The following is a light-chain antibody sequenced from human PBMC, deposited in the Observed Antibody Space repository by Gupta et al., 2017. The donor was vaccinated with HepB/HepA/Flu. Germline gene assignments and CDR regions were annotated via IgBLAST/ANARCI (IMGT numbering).Light chain of an antibody. V-gene: IGKV1-5*03. CDR3: LHHSYYLWT. CDR1: QSIGSR. J-gene: IGKJ1*01. CDR2: QAT. Sequence: DIQMTQSPSSLSASVGDRITITCRASQSIGSRLAWYQQKPGRAPKLLVYQATILETGVPPRFSGSGSGTDCTLAISTLQADDFATYYCLHHSYYLWTCGQGTRVEI.